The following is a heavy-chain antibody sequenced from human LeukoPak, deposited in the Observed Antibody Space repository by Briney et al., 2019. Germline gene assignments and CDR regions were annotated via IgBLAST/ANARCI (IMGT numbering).Heavy chain of an antibody. J-gene: IGHJ6*03. CDR2: ISAYKGNT. CDR3: ARGRSAYSSSWSGGSYYYYMDV. Sequence: GASVKVSCKASGYTFTSYGISWVREAPGQGLEWMGWISAYKGNTNYAQKLQGRVTMTTDTSTSTAYMELRSLRSDDTAVYYCARGRSAYSSSWSGGSYYYYMDVWGKGTTVTVSS. D-gene: IGHD6-13*01. CDR1: GYTFTSYG. V-gene: IGHV1-18*01.